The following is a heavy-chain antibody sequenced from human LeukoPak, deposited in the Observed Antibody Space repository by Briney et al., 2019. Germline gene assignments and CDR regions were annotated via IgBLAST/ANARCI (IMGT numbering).Heavy chain of an antibody. V-gene: IGHV3-23*01. J-gene: IGHJ5*02. D-gene: IGHD2-2*02. CDR1: GFTFSSYA. CDR3: AKATLPAAIFGANWFDP. CDR2: ISCSGGST. Sequence: GGSLRLSCAASGFTFSSYAMSWLRQAPGKGLEGVSAISCSGGSTYYADSGKGRFTIYRDNSKNTLYLQMNSLRAEDPAVYYCAKATLPAAIFGANWFDPWGQGTLVTVSS.